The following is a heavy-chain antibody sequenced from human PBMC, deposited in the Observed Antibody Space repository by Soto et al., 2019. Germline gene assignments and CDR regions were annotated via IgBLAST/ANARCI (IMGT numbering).Heavy chain of an antibody. J-gene: IGHJ3*02. D-gene: IGHD3-22*01. CDR1: GDNLSNYE. CDR2: MHPNSGPS. Sequence: AAVKDSCKASGDNLSNYESHWGGQETGQGLECLGCMHPNSGPSDYAHIFLGSVNFTRTTSIRTAYMELSSLRSEDSAVYYCACPSSASTGYNHDGFDIWGQGTMVTVSS. CDR3: ACPSSASTGYNHDGFDI. V-gene: IGHV1-8*01.